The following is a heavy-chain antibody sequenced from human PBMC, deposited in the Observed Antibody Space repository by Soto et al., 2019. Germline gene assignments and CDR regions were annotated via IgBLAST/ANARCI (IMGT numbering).Heavy chain of an antibody. Sequence: QVQLVQSGGEVKKPGASVKVSCKASGYILNSFGISWVRQAPGQGLEWMGWISAYTGNTKYAQNFQGRVTMTTDTSTSTAYMELRSLRSDDTAVYYCARRWTTGEIDYWGQGTLVTVSS. CDR2: ISAYTGNT. CDR1: GYILNSFG. CDR3: ARRWTTGEIDY. J-gene: IGHJ4*02. D-gene: IGHD4-17*01. V-gene: IGHV1-18*01.